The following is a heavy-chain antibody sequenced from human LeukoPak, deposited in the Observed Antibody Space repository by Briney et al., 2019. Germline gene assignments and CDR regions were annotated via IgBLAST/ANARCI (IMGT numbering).Heavy chain of an antibody. D-gene: IGHD3-9*01. CDR1: GFTFSGSA. V-gene: IGHV3-73*01. CDR3: ASPQYPFTISLDY. Sequence: PGGSLKLSCAASGFTFSGSAMHWVRQASGKGLEWVGRIRSKANSYATAYAASVKGRFTISRDDSKNTAYLQMNSLKTEDTAVYYCASPQYPFTISLDYWGQGTLVTVSS. CDR2: IRSKANSYAT. J-gene: IGHJ4*02.